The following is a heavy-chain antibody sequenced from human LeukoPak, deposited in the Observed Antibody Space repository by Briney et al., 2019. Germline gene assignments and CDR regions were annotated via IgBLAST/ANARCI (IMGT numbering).Heavy chain of an antibody. J-gene: IGHJ3*02. CDR2: IKPSGSEK. CDR3: ARGGYSYGYSFAFDI. V-gene: IGHV3-7*01. Sequence: PGGSLRLSCEGSGFTFSTYWMTWVRQAPEKGLEWVANIKPSGSEKHYADSVEGRFTISRDNAKNSLYLQMNSLRAEDTAVYYCARGGYSYGYSFAFDIWGQGTMVTVSS. D-gene: IGHD5-18*01. CDR1: GFTFSTYW.